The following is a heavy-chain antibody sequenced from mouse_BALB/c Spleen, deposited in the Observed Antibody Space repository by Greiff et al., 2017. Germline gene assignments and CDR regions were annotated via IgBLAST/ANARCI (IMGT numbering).Heavy chain of an antibody. CDR2: ISSGGGST. J-gene: IGHJ4*01. CDR1: GFAFSSYD. CDR3: ARRGGPVYAMDY. Sequence: EVKLMESGGGLVKPGGSLKLSCAASGFAFSSYDMSWVRQTPEKRLEWVAYISSGGGSTYYPDTVKGRFTISRDNAKNTLYLQMSSLKSEDTAMYYCARRGGPVYAMDYWGQGTSVTVSS. V-gene: IGHV5-12-1*01.